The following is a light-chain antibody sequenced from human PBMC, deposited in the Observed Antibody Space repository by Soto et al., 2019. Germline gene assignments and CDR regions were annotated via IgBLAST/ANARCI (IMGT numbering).Light chain of an antibody. Sequence: IVMTQSPATLSVSPGERATLSCRASQSVSSNLAWYQQKPGQAPRLLIYDASTRATGIPARFSGSGSGTEFTLTISSLQSEDFAVYYCQQYNKWPLTFHQGTRLEIK. CDR3: QQYNKWPLT. J-gene: IGKJ5*01. CDR1: QSVSSN. CDR2: DAS. V-gene: IGKV3-15*01.